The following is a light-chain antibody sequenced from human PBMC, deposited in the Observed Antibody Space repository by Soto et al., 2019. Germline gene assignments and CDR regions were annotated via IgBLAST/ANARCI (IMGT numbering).Light chain of an antibody. CDR3: QQSYTTPIT. Sequence: DIQMTQSPSSLSASVGDRVIITCRASQTISSHLNWYQQKPGKAPNLLVYAASSLQSGVPSRFTGSGSGTDFTLAISSLQPEDFATYFCQQSYTTPITCGRGTRL. V-gene: IGKV1-39*01. CDR1: QTISSH. CDR2: AAS. J-gene: IGKJ5*01.